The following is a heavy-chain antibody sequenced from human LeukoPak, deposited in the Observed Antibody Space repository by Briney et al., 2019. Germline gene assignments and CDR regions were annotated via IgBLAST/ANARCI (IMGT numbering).Heavy chain of an antibody. CDR2: INHSGST. CDR3: ARGRSSSGYDY. Sequence: SETLSLTCAVYGGSFSGYYWSWIRQPPGKGLEWIGEINHSGSTNYNPSLKSRVTISVDTSKNQFSLKLSSVTAADTAVYYCARGRSSSGYDYWGQGTLVTVSS. J-gene: IGHJ4*02. V-gene: IGHV4-34*01. CDR1: GGSFSGYY. D-gene: IGHD6-19*01.